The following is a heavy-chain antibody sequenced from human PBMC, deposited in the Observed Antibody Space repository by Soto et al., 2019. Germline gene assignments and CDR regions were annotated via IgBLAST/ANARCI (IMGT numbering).Heavy chain of an antibody. Sequence: ASVKVSCKASGYTFTGYYMHWVRQAPGQGLEWMGWINPNSGGTNYAQKFQGRVTMTRDTSISTAYMELSRLRSDETAVYYCARDPSGSYPLYYFDYWGQGTLVTVSS. CDR1: GYTFTGYY. CDR2: INPNSGGT. D-gene: IGHD1-26*01. CDR3: ARDPSGSYPLYYFDY. V-gene: IGHV1-2*02. J-gene: IGHJ4*02.